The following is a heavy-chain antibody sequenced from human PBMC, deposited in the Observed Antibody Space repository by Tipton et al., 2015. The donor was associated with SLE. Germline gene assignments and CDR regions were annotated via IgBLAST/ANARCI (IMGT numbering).Heavy chain of an antibody. CDR2: IIPYFGTA. CDR3: TRGYCIGGSCFSFYGMDV. D-gene: IGHD2-15*01. Sequence: QSGAEVKKPGSSVKVSCKASADTFNNYALSWVRQAPGQGLEWIGVIIPYFGTADYAQKFRGRVTITTGDSMSTAYMELSSLRSEDTAVYYCTRGYCIGGSCFSFYGMDVWGQGTPVTVSS. J-gene: IGHJ6*02. CDR1: ADTFNNYA. V-gene: IGHV1-69*05.